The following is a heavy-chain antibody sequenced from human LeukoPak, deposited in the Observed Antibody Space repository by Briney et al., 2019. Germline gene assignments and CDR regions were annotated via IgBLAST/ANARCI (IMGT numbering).Heavy chain of an antibody. J-gene: IGHJ4*02. CDR2: ISYDGSNK. D-gene: IGHD5-18*01. V-gene: IGHV3-30*03. CDR1: GFTFSSYG. CDR3: ARGEVDTDSFDY. Sequence: SGGSLRLSCAASGFTFSSYGMHWVRQAPGKGLEWVAVISYDGSNKYYADSVKGRFTISRDNSKNTLYLQMNSLRAEDTAVYYCARGEVDTDSFDYWGQGTLVTVSS.